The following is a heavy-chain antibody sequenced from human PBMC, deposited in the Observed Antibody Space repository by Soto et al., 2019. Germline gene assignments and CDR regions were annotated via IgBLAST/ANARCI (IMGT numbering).Heavy chain of an antibody. J-gene: IGHJ4*02. CDR1: GYSFTSYL. CDR3: ATVTAPRWDYFDY. Sequence: GESLKISCKGSGYSFTSYLIGWVRQMPGKGLEWMGIIYPGDSDTRYSPSFQGQVTISADKSISTAYLQWSSLKASDTAMYYCATVTAPRWDYFDYWGQGTLVTVSS. D-gene: IGHD2-21*02. CDR2: IYPGDSDT. V-gene: IGHV5-51*03.